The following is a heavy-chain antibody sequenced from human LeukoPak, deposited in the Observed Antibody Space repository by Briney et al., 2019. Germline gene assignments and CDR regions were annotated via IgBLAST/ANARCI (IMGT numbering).Heavy chain of an antibody. V-gene: IGHV1-24*01. D-gene: IGHD3-22*01. J-gene: IGHJ4*02. CDR1: GYTFTELS. CDR2: FDPEDGET. Sequence: GASVKVSCKVSGYTFTELSMHWVRQAPGKGLEWMGGFDPEDGETIYAQKFQGRVTMTEDTSTDTAYMELSSLRSEDTAVYYCATGVYSGYYYSFDYWGQGTLVTVSS. CDR3: ATGVYSGYYYSFDY.